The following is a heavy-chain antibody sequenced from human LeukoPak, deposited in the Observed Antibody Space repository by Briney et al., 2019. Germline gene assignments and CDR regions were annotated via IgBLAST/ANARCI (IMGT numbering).Heavy chain of an antibody. V-gene: IGHV3-74*01. J-gene: IGHJ6*02. CDR3: AREIVGARITMVRGVISGMDV. D-gene: IGHD3-10*01. CDR2: INNDGSST. Sequence: GGSLRLSCAASGFTFSRYWMHWVRQAPGKGLVWVSRINNDGSSTSHADSVKGRFTISRDNAKNTLFLQMNSLRAEDTAVYYGAREIVGARITMVRGVISGMDVWGQGTTVTVSS. CDR1: GFTFSRYW.